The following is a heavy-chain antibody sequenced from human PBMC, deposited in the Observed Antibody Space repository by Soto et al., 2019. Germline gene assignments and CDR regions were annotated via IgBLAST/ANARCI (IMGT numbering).Heavy chain of an antibody. CDR2: INPNSGGT. D-gene: IGHD3-3*01. V-gene: IGHV1-2*04. CDR1: GYTFTGYY. J-gene: IGHJ4*02. CDR3: ARGIRARRFYDFWSAYSNRYYFDY. Sequence: ASVKVSCKASGYTFTGYYMHWVRQAPGQGLEWMGWINPNSGGTNYAQKFQGWVTMTRGTSIGTAYMELSRLRSDDTAVYYCARGIRARRFYDFWSAYSNRYYFDYWGQGALVTVSS.